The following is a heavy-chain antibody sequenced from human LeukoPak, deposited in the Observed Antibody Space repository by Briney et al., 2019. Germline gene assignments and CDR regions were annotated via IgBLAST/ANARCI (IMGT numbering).Heavy chain of an antibody. D-gene: IGHD3-10*01. CDR2: MYTSGST. Sequence: SETLSLTCTVSVGSISSYYWSWLRHPAGKGLEWIGRMYTSGSTNHNPSLQSRVTMSVDTSKHQFSRKLSSVTAADTAVYYCARVAYYGSGSYSNYYYYYMDVWGKGTTVTVSS. CDR1: VGSISSYY. J-gene: IGHJ6*03. V-gene: IGHV4-4*07. CDR3: ARVAYYGSGSYSNYYYYYMDV.